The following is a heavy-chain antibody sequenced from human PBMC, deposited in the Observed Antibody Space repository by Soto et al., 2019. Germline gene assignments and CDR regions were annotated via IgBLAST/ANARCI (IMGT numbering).Heavy chain of an antibody. CDR2: MNPNSGKT. CDR3: SRVVYDSTGYVVYYYGMDV. J-gene: IGHJ6*02. D-gene: IGHD3-22*01. V-gene: IGHV1-8*01. CDR1: GYTFTSYD. Sequence: VASVKVSCKASGYTFTSYDINWVRQATGQGLEWMGWMNPNSGKTVYAQKFQGRVTMTRNTSISTAYMELSSLRSEDTAVYYCSRVVYDSTGYVVYYYGMDVWGQGTTVTVSS.